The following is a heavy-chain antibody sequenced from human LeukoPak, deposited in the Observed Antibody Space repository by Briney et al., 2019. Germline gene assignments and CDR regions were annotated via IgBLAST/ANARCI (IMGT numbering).Heavy chain of an antibody. CDR1: GFTFIHHG. CDR3: ARSFYDSSSLDS. D-gene: IGHD3-22*01. CDR2: IGGSGTTI. J-gene: IGHJ4*02. V-gene: IGHV3-48*02. Sequence: GGSLRLSCGASGFTFIHHGMNWVRQAPGKGLEWISHIGGSGTTIYYADSVKGRFTISRDNAENSLYLQMTSLRDDDTAFYYCARSFYDSSSLDSWGQGTLVTVSP.